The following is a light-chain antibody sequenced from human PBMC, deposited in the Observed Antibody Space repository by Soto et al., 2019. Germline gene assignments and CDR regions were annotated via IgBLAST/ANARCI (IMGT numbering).Light chain of an antibody. CDR1: SSDVGGYKY. J-gene: IGLJ2*01. CDR2: DVS. CDR3: SSYTGSSTVV. V-gene: IGLV2-14*01. Sequence: QSALTQPASVSGSPGQSITISCTGTSSDVGGYKYVSWYQQYPGKGPKLMIYDVSNRPSGVSNRFSGSKSGNTASLTISGLQAEDEADYYCSSYTGSSTVVFGGGTKLTVL.